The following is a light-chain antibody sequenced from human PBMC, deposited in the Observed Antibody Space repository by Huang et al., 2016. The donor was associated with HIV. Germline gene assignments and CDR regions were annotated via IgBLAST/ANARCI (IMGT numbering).Light chain of an antibody. CDR2: GAS. CDR3: QQYNNWPWT. CDR1: QNVFSN. J-gene: IGKJ1*01. V-gene: IGKV3-15*01. Sequence: EIVMTQSPGPLSVSPGERGTLSCRAGQNVFSNLAWYQQKPGQAPRLLIYGASTMATGIPARFSGSGAGTEFTLTITGLQSEDFALYYCQQYNNWPWTFGQGTKVEIK.